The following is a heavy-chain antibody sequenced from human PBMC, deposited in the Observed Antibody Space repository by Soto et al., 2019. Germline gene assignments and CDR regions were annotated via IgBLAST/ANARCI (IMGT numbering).Heavy chain of an antibody. J-gene: IGHJ6*02. CDR2: IYYSGST. V-gene: IGHV4-39*01. Sequence: SETLSLTCTVSGGSISSGDYYWSWIRQPPGKGLEWIGNIYYSGSTYYNPSLKSRVTISVDTSKNQFSLKLSSVTAADTAVYYCARRSGYSYGYYYYGMDVWGQGTTVTVSS. CDR3: ARRSGYSYGYYYYGMDV. D-gene: IGHD5-18*01. CDR1: GGSISSGDYY.